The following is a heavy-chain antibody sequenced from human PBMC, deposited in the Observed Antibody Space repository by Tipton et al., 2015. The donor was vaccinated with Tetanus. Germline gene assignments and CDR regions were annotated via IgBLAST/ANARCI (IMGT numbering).Heavy chain of an antibody. Sequence: TLSLTCTVSGGSVRSGDYSWNWIRQPPGKGLEWLAYVSYSGRTNSNYSLKSRITISQDTSKNQFSLKLTSVTAAETAVYYCAGAKNEFPKKGPFDFWGQGALVIVSS. D-gene: IGHD1-1*01. CDR1: GGSVRSGDYS. V-gene: IGHV4-61*08. J-gene: IGHJ4*02. CDR3: AGAKNEFPKKGPFDF. CDR2: VSYSGRT.